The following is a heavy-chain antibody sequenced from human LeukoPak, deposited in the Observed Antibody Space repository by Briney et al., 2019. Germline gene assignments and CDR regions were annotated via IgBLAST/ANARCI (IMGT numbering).Heavy chain of an antibody. V-gene: IGHV6-1*01. CDR2: TYYRSKWYN. CDR3: ARAQAYSGRIFDY. J-gene: IGHJ4*02. D-gene: IGHD1-26*01. Sequence: SQTLSLTCAISGDSVSSNSAAWNWIRQSPSRGLEWLGRTYYRSKWYNEYAVSVKSRITINPDTSKDQFSLQLNSVTPEDTALYYCARAQAYSGRIFDYWGQGTLVTVSS. CDR1: GDSVSSNSAA.